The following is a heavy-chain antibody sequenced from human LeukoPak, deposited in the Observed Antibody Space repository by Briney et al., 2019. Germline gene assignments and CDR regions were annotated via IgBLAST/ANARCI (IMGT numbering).Heavy chain of an antibody. CDR1: GGSFTDYY. D-gene: IGHD3-16*01. CDR2: INHSGST. Sequence: PSETLSLTCAVYGGSFTDYYWTWIRQPPGKGLEWIGEINHSGSTNYNPSLKSRVTISVDTSKNQFSLKLSSVTAADTAVYYCARGDRGNYFDYWGQGTLVTVSS. CDR3: ARGDRGNYFDY. V-gene: IGHV4-34*01. J-gene: IGHJ4*02.